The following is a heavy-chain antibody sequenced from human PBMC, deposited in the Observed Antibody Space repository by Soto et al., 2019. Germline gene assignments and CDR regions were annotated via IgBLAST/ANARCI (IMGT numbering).Heavy chain of an antibody. J-gene: IGHJ4*02. Sequence: SETLSLTCTVSGGSISSSSYYWGWIRQPPGKGLEWIGSIYYSGSTYYNPSLKSRVTISVDTSKNQFSLKLSSVTAADTAVYYCARAFDFWSGSYYFDFWGQGTLVTVSS. CDR2: IYYSGST. V-gene: IGHV4-39*01. CDR3: ARAFDFWSGSYYFDF. D-gene: IGHD3-3*01. CDR1: GGSISSSSYY.